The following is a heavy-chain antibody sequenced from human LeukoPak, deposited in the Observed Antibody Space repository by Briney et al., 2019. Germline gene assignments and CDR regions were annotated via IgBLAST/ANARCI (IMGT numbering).Heavy chain of an antibody. J-gene: IGHJ4*02. CDR2: ISGDGIST. CDR3: ARDGGFRRGYYDSNGYYEDY. Sequence: SGGSLRLSCAASGFIFSDYWMHWVRQAPGKGLVWLSRISGDGISTNYADSVKGRFTISRDNAKNTLYLQMNSLRAEDTALYYCARDGGFRRGYYDSNGYYEDYWGQGTLVTVAS. CDR1: GFIFSDYW. V-gene: IGHV3-74*01. D-gene: IGHD3-22*01.